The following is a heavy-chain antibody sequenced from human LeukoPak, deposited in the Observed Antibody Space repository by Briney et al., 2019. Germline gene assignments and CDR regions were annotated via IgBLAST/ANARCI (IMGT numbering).Heavy chain of an antibody. D-gene: IGHD6-13*01. CDR1: GGSISSYY. V-gene: IGHV4-4*07. J-gene: IGHJ6*02. CDR2: IYTSGST. Sequence: SETLSLTCTVSGGSISSYYWSWIRQPAGKGLEWIGRIYTSGSTNYNPSLKSRVTMSVDTSKNQFSLKLSSVTAADTAVYYCARWIAAAGRRYYYYGMDVWGQGTTVTVSS. CDR3: ARWIAAAGRRYYYYGMDV.